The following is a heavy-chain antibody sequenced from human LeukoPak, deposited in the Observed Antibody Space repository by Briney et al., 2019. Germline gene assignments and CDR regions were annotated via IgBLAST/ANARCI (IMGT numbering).Heavy chain of an antibody. CDR3: ARDDYSSASRTFDI. V-gene: IGHV1-2*02. CDR2: INPNSGGT. D-gene: IGHD6-19*01. CDR1: GYTFRGYY. Sequence: GASVKVSSKASGYTFRGYYMYWVRQAPGQGLEWMGWINPNSGGTNYAQKFQGRVTMTGDTSISTAYMELSRLTSDDTAVYYCARDDYSSASRTFDIWGQGTRVTVSS. J-gene: IGHJ3*02.